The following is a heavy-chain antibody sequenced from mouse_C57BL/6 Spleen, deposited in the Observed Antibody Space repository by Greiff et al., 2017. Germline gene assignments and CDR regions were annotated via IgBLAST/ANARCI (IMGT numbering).Heavy chain of an antibody. CDR2: INPNNGGT. J-gene: IGHJ3*01. Sequence: EVQLVESGPELVKPGASVKMSCKASGYTFTDYNMHWVKQSHGKSLEWIGYINPNNGGTSYNQKFKGKATLTVNKSSSTAYMELRSLTSEDSAVYYCAREGTYGNYEGSWFAYWGQGTLVTVSA. CDR3: AREGTYGNYEGSWFAY. D-gene: IGHD2-1*01. V-gene: IGHV1-22*01. CDR1: GYTFTDYN.